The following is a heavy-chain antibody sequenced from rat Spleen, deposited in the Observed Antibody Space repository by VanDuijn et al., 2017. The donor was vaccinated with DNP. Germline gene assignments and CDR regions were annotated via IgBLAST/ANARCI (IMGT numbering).Heavy chain of an antibody. CDR2: ISYDGGNT. CDR1: GFTFSDYY. D-gene: IGHD1-12*02. Sequence: EVQLVESGGGLVQPGRSLKLSCAASGFTFSDYYMAWVRQAPTKGLEWVAYISYDGGNTNYGDSVKGRFTISRDNAKSTLYLQMNSLRSEDMATYYCVRHHYYDGDNWFAYWGQGTLVTVSS. V-gene: IGHV5-22*01. J-gene: IGHJ3*01. CDR3: VRHHYYDGDNWFAY.